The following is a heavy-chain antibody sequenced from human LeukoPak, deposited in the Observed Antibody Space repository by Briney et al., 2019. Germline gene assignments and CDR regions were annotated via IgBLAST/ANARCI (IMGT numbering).Heavy chain of an antibody. D-gene: IGHD3-10*01. V-gene: IGHV3-15*01. Sequence: GGSLRLSCAASGFTFSNAWMSWVRQAPGKGLEWAGRIKSKTDGGTTDYAAPVKGRFTISRDDSKNTLYLQMNSLKTEDTAVYYCKARGFGELFRYYYYYGMDVWGQGTTVTVSS. CDR2: IKSKTDGGTT. J-gene: IGHJ6*02. CDR1: GFTFSNAW. CDR3: KARGFGELFRYYYYYGMDV.